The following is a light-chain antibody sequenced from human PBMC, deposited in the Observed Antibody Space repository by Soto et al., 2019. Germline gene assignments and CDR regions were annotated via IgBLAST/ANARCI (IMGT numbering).Light chain of an antibody. CDR3: GTWDSTLSAGV. CDR2: DNN. Sequence: QSVLTQPPSVSAAPGQKVTISCSGSSSNIGSNYVSWYQQFPGAAPKLLIFDNNQRPSGIPDRFSGSTSGTSVTLDITGLQTGDEADYYCGTWDSTLSAGVFGGGTKLTVL. V-gene: IGLV1-51*01. J-gene: IGLJ3*02. CDR1: SSNIGSNY.